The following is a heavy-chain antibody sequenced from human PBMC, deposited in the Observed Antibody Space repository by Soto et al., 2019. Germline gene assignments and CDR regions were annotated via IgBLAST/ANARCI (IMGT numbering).Heavy chain of an antibody. D-gene: IGHD3-10*01. V-gene: IGHV3-30*04. Sequence: GGSLRLSCAASGFIFSNYAMHWVRQAPGKGLEWVAVIWFDGSNENYTDSVKGRFTIFRDNSKNALYLQMYSLRPEDSAVYYCARDYHYGSFGMDVWGQGTTVTVSS. CDR2: IWFDGSNE. J-gene: IGHJ6*01. CDR1: GFIFSNYA. CDR3: ARDYHYGSFGMDV.